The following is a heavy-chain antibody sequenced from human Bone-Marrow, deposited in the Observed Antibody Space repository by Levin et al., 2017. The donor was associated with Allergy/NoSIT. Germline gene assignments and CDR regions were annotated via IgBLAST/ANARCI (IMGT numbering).Heavy chain of an antibody. CDR2: TYFRSQWFY. J-gene: IGHJ4*02. Sequence: ASETLSLTCAISGDSVSSNGAAWSWVRQSPSRGLEWLGRTYFRSQWFYDYALSVKSRITVNADTSKNHFSLQLRSVTPEDTAVYFCVRSYPFDCWGQGTLVTVSS. V-gene: IGHV6-1*01. CDR3: VRSYPFDC. CDR1: GDSVSSNGAA. D-gene: IGHD3-16*02.